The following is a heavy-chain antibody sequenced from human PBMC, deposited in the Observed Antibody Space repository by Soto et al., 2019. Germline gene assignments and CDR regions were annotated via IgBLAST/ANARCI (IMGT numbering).Heavy chain of an antibody. CDR3: ARDTQYYDILTGYYPDDAFDI. J-gene: IGHJ3*02. CDR2: ISAYNGNT. Sequence: ASVKVSCQASGYTFTSYGISWVRQAPGQGLEWMGWISAYNGNTNYAQKLQGRVTMTTDTSTSTAYMELRSLRSDDTAVYYCARDTQYYDILTGYYPDDAFDIWGQGTMVTVSS. CDR1: GYTFTSYG. D-gene: IGHD3-9*01. V-gene: IGHV1-18*01.